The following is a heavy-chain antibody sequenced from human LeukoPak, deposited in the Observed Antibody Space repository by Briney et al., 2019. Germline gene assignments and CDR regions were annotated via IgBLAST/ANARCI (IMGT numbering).Heavy chain of an antibody. CDR1: GGSFSGYY. V-gene: IGHV4-34*01. J-gene: IGHJ4*02. D-gene: IGHD1-26*01. CDR3: ARAPRRGSPIGLDY. CDR2: INHSGST. Sequence: PSETLSLTCAVYGGSFSGYYWSWIRQPPGKGLEWIGEINHSGSTNYIPSLKSRVTISVDTSKNQFSLKLSSVTAADTAVYYCARAPRRGSPIGLDYWGQGTLVTVSS.